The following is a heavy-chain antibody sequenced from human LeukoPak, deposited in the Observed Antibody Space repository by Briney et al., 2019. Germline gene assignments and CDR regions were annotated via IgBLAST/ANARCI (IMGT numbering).Heavy chain of an antibody. CDR1: GFTVSDNY. CDR3: AKAAGGATSFFDY. V-gene: IGHV3-30*18. J-gene: IGHJ4*02. CDR2: ISYDGSNK. D-gene: IGHD1-26*01. Sequence: GGSLTLSCAASGFTVSDNYMTWVRQPPGKGLEWVAVISYDGSNKYYADSVKGRFTISRDNSKNTLCLQMDSLRAEDTAVYYCAKAAGGATSFFDYWGQGTLVTVSS.